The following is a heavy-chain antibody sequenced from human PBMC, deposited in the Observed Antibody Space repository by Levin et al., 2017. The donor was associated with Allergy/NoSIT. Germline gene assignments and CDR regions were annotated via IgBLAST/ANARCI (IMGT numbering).Heavy chain of an antibody. CDR2: IYYSGST. D-gene: IGHD3-3*01. Sequence: SETLSLTCTVSGGSISSYYWSWIRQPPGKGLEWIGYIYYSGSTNYNPSLKSRVTISVDTSKNQFSLKLSSVTAADTAVYYCARQLGNDFWSGYQNYFDYWGQGTLVTVSS. V-gene: IGHV4-59*01. CDR3: ARQLGNDFWSGYQNYFDY. CDR1: GGSISSYY. J-gene: IGHJ4*02.